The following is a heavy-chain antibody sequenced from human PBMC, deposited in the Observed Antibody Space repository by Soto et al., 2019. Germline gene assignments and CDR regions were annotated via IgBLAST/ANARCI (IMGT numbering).Heavy chain of an antibody. CDR2: INPNSGGT. J-gene: IGHJ6*02. V-gene: IGHV1-2*02. D-gene: IGHD1-26*01. CDR3: AFWRELLNTGYYYYYGMDV. Sequence: ASVKVSCKASGYTFTGYYMHWVRQAPGQGLEWMGWINPNSGGTNYAQKLQGRVTMTRDTSISTAYMEMSRLRSDDTAVFYCAFWRELLNTGYYYYYGMDVWGQGTTVTVSS. CDR1: GYTFTGYY.